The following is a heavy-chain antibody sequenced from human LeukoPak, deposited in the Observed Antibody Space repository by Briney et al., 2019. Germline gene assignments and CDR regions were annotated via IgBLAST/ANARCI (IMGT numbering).Heavy chain of an antibody. CDR3: ARWRSQHSEFDL. V-gene: IGHV3-7*01. Sequence: PGGSLRLSCAGSGFTFSSHWIGWVRQAPGKGLEWVAHINQDGSQKYYVDSVEGRFAISRDNAKNSLYLQMNSLRAEDTAIYYCARWRSQHSEFDLWGQGTLATISS. CDR2: INQDGSQK. J-gene: IGHJ4*02. CDR1: GFTFSSHW. D-gene: IGHD3-3*02.